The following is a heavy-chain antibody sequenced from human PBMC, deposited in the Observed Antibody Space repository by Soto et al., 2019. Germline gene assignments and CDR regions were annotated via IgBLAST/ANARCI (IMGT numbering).Heavy chain of an antibody. CDR3: ARVHYGDYERSWAPRGQFDP. J-gene: IGHJ5*02. Sequence: PWETLDLTCTVSGGSVSSGSYYWSWIRQPPGNGLEWIGYIYYSGSTNYNPSLKSRVTISVDTSKNQFSLKLSSVTAADTAVYYCARVHYGDYERSWAPRGQFDPWGQGTLVTVSS. CDR1: GGSVSSGSYY. CDR2: IYYSGST. V-gene: IGHV4-61*01. D-gene: IGHD4-17*01.